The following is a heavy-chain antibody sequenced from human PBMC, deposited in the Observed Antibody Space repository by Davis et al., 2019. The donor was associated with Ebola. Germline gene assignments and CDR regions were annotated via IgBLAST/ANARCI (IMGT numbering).Heavy chain of an antibody. CDR1: GYTFTRYF. Sequence: ASVKVSCKASGYTFTRYFLHWVRQAPGQGPEWMGRINPNNGETYYVQKFQGRVTMTSDTSTTTAYMELTRLRFGDTAIYYCAVSWPPFDHWGQGTLVTVSS. J-gene: IGHJ4*02. V-gene: IGHV1-2*06. D-gene: IGHD5-12*01. CDR3: AVSWPPFDH. CDR2: INPNNGET.